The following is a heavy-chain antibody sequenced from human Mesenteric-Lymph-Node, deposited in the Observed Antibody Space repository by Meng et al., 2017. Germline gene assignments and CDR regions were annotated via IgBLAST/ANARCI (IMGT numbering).Heavy chain of an antibody. D-gene: IGHD3-16*01. CDR3: AREQFGGARYNWFDP. V-gene: IGHV4-4*02. CDR2: IYHSGST. Sequence: HLQGPGPGLAKPSGARSLTCAVSGGPIRSSNWWSWVRQPPGKGLEWIGEIYHSGSTNYNPSLKSRVTISVDKSKNQFSLKLSSVTAADTAVYYCAREQFGGARYNWFDPWGQGTLVTVSS. CDR1: GGPIRSSNW. J-gene: IGHJ5*02.